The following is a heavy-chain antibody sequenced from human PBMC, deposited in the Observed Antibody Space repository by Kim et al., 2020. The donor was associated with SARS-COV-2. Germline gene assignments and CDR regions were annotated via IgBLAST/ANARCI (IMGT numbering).Heavy chain of an antibody. Sequence: GESLKISCKASGYNFEYFWITWVRQLPGKGLEWMGRMYGRDGDSKYSPSLAGHATISADKSISTAYLQWNSLRLSDTGIYYCARSFTVSGERDVWGQGTTVTVSS. CDR1: GYNFEYFW. CDR2: MYGRDGDS. V-gene: IGHV5-10-1*01. CDR3: ARSFTVSGERDV. J-gene: IGHJ6*02. D-gene: IGHD4-17*01.